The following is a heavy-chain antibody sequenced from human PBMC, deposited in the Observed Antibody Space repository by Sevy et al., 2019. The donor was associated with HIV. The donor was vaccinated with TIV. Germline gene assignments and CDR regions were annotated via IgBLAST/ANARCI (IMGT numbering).Heavy chain of an antibody. J-gene: IGHJ4*02. Sequence: GGSPRLSCIASGFTFSSYSMNWVRQAPGKGLEWVSFISSSPTVIYYADSVKGRFTPSRDNAENSVYLQMNSLRDEDTAVYYCVRGPGYYFDHWGQGTLVTVSS. CDR1: GFTFSSYS. CDR3: VRGPGYYFDH. CDR2: ISSSPTVI. D-gene: IGHD5-12*01. V-gene: IGHV3-48*02.